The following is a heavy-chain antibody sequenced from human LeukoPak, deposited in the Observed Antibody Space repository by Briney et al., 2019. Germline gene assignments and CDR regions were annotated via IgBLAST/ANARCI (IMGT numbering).Heavy chain of an antibody. J-gene: IGHJ6*02. D-gene: IGHD3-10*01. V-gene: IGHV3-30-3*01. CDR2: ISYDGSNK. CDR1: GFTFSSYA. CDR3: AREKGWFGESPNYYGMDV. Sequence: GRSLRLSCAASGFTFSSYAMHWVRQAPGKGLEWVAVISYDGSNKYYADSVKGRFTISRDNSKNTLYLQTNSLRAEDTAVYYCAREKGWFGESPNYYGMDVWGQGTTVTVS.